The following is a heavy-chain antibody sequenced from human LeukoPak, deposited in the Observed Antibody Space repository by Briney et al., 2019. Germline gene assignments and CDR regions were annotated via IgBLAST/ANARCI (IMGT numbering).Heavy chain of an antibody. CDR2: IYHSGST. CDR3: ARVRPRDGMDV. V-gene: IGHV4-30-2*01. Sequence: TPSETLSLTCAVSGGSISSGGYSWSWIRPPPGKGLEWIGYIYHSGSTYYNPSLKSRVTISVDRSKNQFSLKLSSVTAADTAVYYCARVRPRDGMDVWGQGTTVTVSS. J-gene: IGHJ6*02. CDR1: GGSISSGGYS.